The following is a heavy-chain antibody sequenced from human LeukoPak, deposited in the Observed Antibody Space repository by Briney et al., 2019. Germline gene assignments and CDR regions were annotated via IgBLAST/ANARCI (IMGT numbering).Heavy chain of an antibody. V-gene: IGHV4-61*02. CDR3: ASTHDYYDSSGYYVNFDY. J-gene: IGHJ4*02. CDR2: IYTSGST. D-gene: IGHD3-22*01. CDR1: GGSISSRNYY. Sequence: PSETLSLTCTVSGGSISSRNYYWSWIRQPAGKGLEWIGRIYTSGSTNYNPSLKSRITISVDTSKNQFSLKLSSVTAADTAVYYCASTHDYYDSSGYYVNFDYWGQGTLVTVSS.